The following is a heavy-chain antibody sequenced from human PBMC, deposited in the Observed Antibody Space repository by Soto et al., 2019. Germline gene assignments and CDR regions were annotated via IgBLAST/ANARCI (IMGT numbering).Heavy chain of an antibody. J-gene: IGHJ4*02. CDR1: GFTFSNYA. D-gene: IGHD1-26*01. CDR3: ARRGSGSYYDY. Sequence: EVQLLESGGGLVQPGGSLRLSCAASGFTFSNYAMNWVRQAPVKGLEWVSVISGSGDSTYHADSVKGRFTISRYNSKNTLYLQMNSLRAEDTAVYYCARRGSGSYYDYWGQGTLVTVSS. V-gene: IGHV3-23*01. CDR2: ISGSGDST.